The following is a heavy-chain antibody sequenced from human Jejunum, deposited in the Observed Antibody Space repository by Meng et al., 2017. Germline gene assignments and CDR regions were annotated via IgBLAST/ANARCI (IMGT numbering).Heavy chain of an antibody. J-gene: IGHJ4*02. D-gene: IGHD5-18*01. CDR3: ARGGYYSFDY. CDR2: IYYSGST. CDR1: GDSISSSNYY. V-gene: IGHV4-39*07. Sequence: QLLLQESGPGLGKPSETLSLTCTVSGDSISSSNYYWGWIRQPPGKGLEWIGNIYYSGSTYYNPSLKSRVTISVDTSKNQFSLKLSSVTAADTAVYYCARGGYYSFDYWGQGTLVTVSS.